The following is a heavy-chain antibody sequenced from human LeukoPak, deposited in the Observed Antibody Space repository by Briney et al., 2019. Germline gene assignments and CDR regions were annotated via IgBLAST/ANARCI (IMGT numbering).Heavy chain of an antibody. CDR3: AREAYSSCWSPSTCFDY. V-gene: IGHV3-74*01. CDR2: INSDGSWT. Sequence: GGSLRLSCAASGNYWIHWVRQAPGKGLVWVSHINSDGSWTSYAGSVKGRFTISRDNSKNTLYLQMNSLRAEDTAVYYCAREAYSSCWSPSTCFDYWGQGTLVTVSS. J-gene: IGHJ4*02. CDR1: GNYW. D-gene: IGHD6-19*01.